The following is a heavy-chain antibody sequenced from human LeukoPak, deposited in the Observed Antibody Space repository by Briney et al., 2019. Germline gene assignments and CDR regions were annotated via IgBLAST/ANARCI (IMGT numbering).Heavy chain of an antibody. D-gene: IGHD3-10*01. CDR3: AKAHRLYGSGKYYFDY. Sequence: GGSLRLSCAASGFTFSSYAMSWVRQAPGKGLEWVSAISGSGGSTYYADSVKGRFTISRDNSKNTLYLQMNSLRAEDTAVYYCAKAHRLYGSGKYYFDYWGQGTLVTVSS. CDR2: ISGSGGST. CDR1: GFTFSSYA. V-gene: IGHV3-23*01. J-gene: IGHJ4*02.